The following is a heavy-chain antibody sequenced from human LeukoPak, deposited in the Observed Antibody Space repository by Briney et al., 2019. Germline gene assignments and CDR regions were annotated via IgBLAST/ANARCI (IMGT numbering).Heavy chain of an antibody. CDR1: GGSINSYY. J-gene: IGHJ5*02. V-gene: IGHV4-59*01. Sequence: SETLSLTCTVSGGSINSYYWSWIRQPPGKGLEWIGYIYYSGSTNYNPSLKSRVTISVDTSKNQFSLKLSSVTAADTAVYYCARDSDGENWFDPWGQGTLVTVSS. CDR2: IYYSGST. D-gene: IGHD4-17*01. CDR3: ARDSDGENWFDP.